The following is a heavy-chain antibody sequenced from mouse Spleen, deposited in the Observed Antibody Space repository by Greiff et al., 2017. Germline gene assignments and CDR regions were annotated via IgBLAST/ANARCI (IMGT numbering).Heavy chain of an antibody. J-gene: IGHJ1*01. D-gene: IGHD1-1*01. Sequence: GYSFTDYNMNWVKQCIGQRHEWNGVINPKYGTTSYNQKFKGKATLTVELPSSTAYMQLNSLTSKDSAVDSGARKPFTTVVDRYWYLDVWGEGTTVTVSS. CDR2: INPKYGTT. V-gene: IGHV1-39*01. CDR3: ARKPFTTVVDRYWYLDV. CDR1: GYSFTDYN.